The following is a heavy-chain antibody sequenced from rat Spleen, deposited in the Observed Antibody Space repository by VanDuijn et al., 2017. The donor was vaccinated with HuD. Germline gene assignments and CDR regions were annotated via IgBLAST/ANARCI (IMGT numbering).Heavy chain of an antibody. J-gene: IGHJ3*01. CDR3: ARPTEGIAWFVY. CDR1: GFTFSSFP. D-gene: IGHD1-11*01. V-gene: IGHV5-25*01. CDR2: ISSGGGDT. Sequence: EVQLVESGGGLVQPGRSLKLSCAASGFTFSSFPMAWVRQAPTKGLEWVASISSGGGDTYYRDSVKGRFTISRDLAKSTLFLQMDSLRSEDTATYYCARPTEGIAWFVYWGQGTLVTVSS.